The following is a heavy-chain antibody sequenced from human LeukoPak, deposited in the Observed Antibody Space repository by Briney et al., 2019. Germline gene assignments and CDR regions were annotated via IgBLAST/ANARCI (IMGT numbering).Heavy chain of an antibody. CDR1: GFTFSSCS. D-gene: IGHD1-1*01. Sequence: GSLLLSCAASGFTFSSCSMHWVPQAPGEGLEWVSSISSSSSYIYYADSVKGRFTISTDKAKNSLYLQMNSLRVEDTAVYYCARDHNYAFDNWGQGTLVPVAS. V-gene: IGHV3-21*01. CDR3: ARDHNYAFDN. J-gene: IGHJ4*02. CDR2: ISSSSSYI.